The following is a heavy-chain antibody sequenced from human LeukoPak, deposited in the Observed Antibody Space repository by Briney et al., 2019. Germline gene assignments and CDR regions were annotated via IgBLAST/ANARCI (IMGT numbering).Heavy chain of an antibody. V-gene: IGHV3-21*01. J-gene: IGHJ4*02. D-gene: IGHD3-10*01. Sequence: GGSLRLSCAASGFTFSSYSMNWVRQAPGKGLEWVSSISSSSSYIYYADSVKGRFTISRDNAKNSLYLQMNSLRAEDTAVCYCARDPTMVRGSDYWGQGTLVTVSS. CDR2: ISSSSSYI. CDR3: ARDPTMVRGSDY. CDR1: GFTFSSYS.